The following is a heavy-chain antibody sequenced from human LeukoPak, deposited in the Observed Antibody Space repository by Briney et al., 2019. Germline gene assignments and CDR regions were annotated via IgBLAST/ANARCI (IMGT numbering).Heavy chain of an antibody. CDR2: IYHSGST. V-gene: IGHV4-30-2*01. CDR1: GGSISSGGYY. CDR3: ARDSDSATWGDTSDYYSRLNAFDI. Sequence: SQTLSLTCTVSGGSISSGGYYWSWIRQPPGKGLEWIGYIYHSGSTNYNPSLKSRVTITVDTSKNQFSLKLISVKPADTAVYYCARDSDSATWGDTSDYYSRLNAFDIWGQGTLVTVSS. J-gene: IGHJ3*02. D-gene: IGHD3-22*01.